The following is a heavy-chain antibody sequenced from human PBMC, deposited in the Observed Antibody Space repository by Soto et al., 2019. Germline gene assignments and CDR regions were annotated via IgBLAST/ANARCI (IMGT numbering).Heavy chain of an antibody. V-gene: IGHV4-39*01. CDR3: ARHLNAAATTTI. J-gene: IGHJ4*01. Sequence: QLQLQESGPGLVKPSETLSLTCTVSGGSISSSSYYWGWICQPPGKGLEWIGSIYYSGRTFYSPSLKSRVIISVYASKNQFSLKLSSVTAADTAVYYCARHLNAAATTTIWGHGTMVTVSS. D-gene: IGHD6-13*01. CDR2: IYYSGRT. CDR1: GGSISSSSYY.